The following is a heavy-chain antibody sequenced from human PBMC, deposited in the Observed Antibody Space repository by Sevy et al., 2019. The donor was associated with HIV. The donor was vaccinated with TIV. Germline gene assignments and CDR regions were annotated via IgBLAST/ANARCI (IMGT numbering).Heavy chain of an antibody. CDR3: ARDFVVPPVVYRDY. Sequence: GGSLRLSCAASGFTFRSSAMTWVRQAPGKGLEWVSSIDVGGIDTTLYAETVKDRFTIDRDNFRNTLSLQMHSPEVDATALYCCARDFVVPPVVYRDYWGQGTQVTVSS. V-gene: IGHV3-23*01. J-gene: IGHJ4*02. CDR2: IDVGGIDTT. D-gene: IGHD6-6*01. CDR1: GFTFRSSA.